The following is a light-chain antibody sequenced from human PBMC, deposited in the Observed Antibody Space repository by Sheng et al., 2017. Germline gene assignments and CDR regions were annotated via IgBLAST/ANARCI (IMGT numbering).Light chain of an antibody. CDR3: QQYYSTPPA. J-gene: IGKJ3*01. V-gene: IGKV3-11*01. CDR1: QSVSNY. Sequence: EIVLTQSPATLSSSPGERATLSCRASQSVSNYLAWYQQKPGQAPRLLIYDASNRATGIPARFSGSGSGTDFTLTISSLQSEDFAVYYCQQYYSTPPAFGPGTKVDIK. CDR2: DAS.